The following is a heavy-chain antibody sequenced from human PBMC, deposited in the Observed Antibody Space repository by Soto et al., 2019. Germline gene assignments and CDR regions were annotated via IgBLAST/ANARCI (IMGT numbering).Heavy chain of an antibody. CDR3: ARGPPLH. Sequence: SDTLSLTCAVSGGSISSGGYSWSWIRQPPGKGLEWIGYIYHSGSTYYNPSLKSRVTISVDRSKNQFSLKLSSVTAADTAVYYCARGPPLHWGQGTLVTVS. CDR2: IYHSGST. V-gene: IGHV4-30-2*01. J-gene: IGHJ4*02. CDR1: GGSISSGGYS.